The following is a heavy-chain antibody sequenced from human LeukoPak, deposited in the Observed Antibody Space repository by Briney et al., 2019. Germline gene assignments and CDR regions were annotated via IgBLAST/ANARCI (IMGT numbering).Heavy chain of an antibody. J-gene: IGHJ4*02. CDR1: GGSISSGSYY. CDR3: AHHIFGRFDY. D-gene: IGHD3-3*02. V-gene: IGHV4-61*02. Sequence: SETLSLTCTVSGGSISSGSYYWSWIRQPAGKGLEWIGRIYTSGSTNYNPSLKSRVTISVDTSKNQFSLKLSSVTAADTAVYYCAHHIFGRFDYWGQGTLVTVSS. CDR2: IYTSGST.